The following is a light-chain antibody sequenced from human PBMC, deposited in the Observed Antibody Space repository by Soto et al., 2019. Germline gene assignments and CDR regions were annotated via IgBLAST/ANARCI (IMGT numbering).Light chain of an antibody. CDR2: GAS. J-gene: IGKJ4*01. CDR3: QQYNDWPLT. Sequence: EIVLTQSPATLSVSPGERVPLSCRASQSVSDNLAWYQQKPGQAPRLLIYGASIRATDIPARFSGSGSGTEFSLTISSLQSEDFAVYYCQQYNDWPLTFGGGTKVEIK. CDR1: QSVSDN. V-gene: IGKV3D-15*01.